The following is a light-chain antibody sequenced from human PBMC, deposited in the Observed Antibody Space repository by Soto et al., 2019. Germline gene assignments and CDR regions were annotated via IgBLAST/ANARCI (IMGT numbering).Light chain of an antibody. CDR3: HQYSSSIT. Sequence: EIVLTQSPGTLSLSPGERATLSCRASQSVSSNFLAWYQLRPGQAPRLLIYGSSSRATGIPDRFSGSGSGTVFTLTISRLEPEDFAVYFCHQYSSSITFGGGTRVEVK. V-gene: IGKV3-20*01. J-gene: IGKJ4*01. CDR2: GSS. CDR1: QSVSSNF.